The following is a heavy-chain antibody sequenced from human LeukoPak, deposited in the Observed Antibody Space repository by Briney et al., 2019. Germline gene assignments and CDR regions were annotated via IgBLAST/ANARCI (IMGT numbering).Heavy chain of an antibody. CDR3: ARGRTGYSYGSRYFDY. V-gene: IGHV4-59*01. D-gene: IGHD5-18*01. CDR2: IYYSGST. J-gene: IGHJ4*02. CDR1: GSSISSYY. Sequence: SETLSLTCTVSGSSISSYYWSWIRQPPGKGLEWIGYIYYSGSTNYNPSLKSRVTISVDTSKNQFSLKLSSVTAADTAVYYCARGRTGYSYGSRYFDYWGQGTLVTVSS.